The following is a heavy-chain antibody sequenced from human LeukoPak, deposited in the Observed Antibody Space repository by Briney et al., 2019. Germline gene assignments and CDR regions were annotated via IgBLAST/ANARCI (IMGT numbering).Heavy chain of an antibody. V-gene: IGHV3-9*01. CDR2: ISWNSRTI. CDR1: GFSFGDYA. CDR3: AKERYCSGGRCYSYFDY. Sequence: GGSLRLSCVASGFSFGDYAMHWVRQAPGKGLECVSGISWNSRTIDYADSVKGRFTISRDNAKNSLYLQMNSLRPEDTALYYCAKERYCSGGRCYSYFDYWGQGTLVTVSS. D-gene: IGHD2-15*01. J-gene: IGHJ4*02.